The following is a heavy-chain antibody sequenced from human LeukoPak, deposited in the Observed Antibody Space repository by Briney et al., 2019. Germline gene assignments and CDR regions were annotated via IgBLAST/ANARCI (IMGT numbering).Heavy chain of an antibody. J-gene: IGHJ4*02. Sequence: GGSLRLSCAASGFTFSSYSMNWVRKAPGKGLVGVSYISSSSSTIYYADSVKGRFTISRDSAKHPLYLQRNSVRREHRAVYYCARDHTGSQIDYSGQGTLVTVSS. CDR2: ISSSSSTI. CDR1: GFTFSSYS. CDR3: ARDHTGSQIDY. V-gene: IGHV3-48*04. D-gene: IGHD5-12*01.